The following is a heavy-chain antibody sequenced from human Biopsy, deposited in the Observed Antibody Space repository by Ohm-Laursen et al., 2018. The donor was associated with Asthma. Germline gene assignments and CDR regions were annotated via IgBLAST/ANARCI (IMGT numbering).Heavy chain of an antibody. CDR2: ISFDGTNK. J-gene: IGHJ6*02. Sequence: SLRLSCTVSGFSFSSYGMHWVRQTPGKGLEWVAVISFDGTNKYYADSVKGRFTISRDNSKNTLDLQMNSLSAEDSAVYYCARVDGVVEPATRMGGMDVWGQGTTVTVSS. D-gene: IGHD2-15*01. CDR3: ARVDGVVEPATRMGGMDV. CDR1: GFSFSSYG. V-gene: IGHV3-30*03.